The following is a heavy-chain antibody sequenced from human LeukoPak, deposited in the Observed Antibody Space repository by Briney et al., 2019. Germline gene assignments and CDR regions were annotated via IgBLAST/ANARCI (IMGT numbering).Heavy chain of an antibody. CDR2: IRYDGRNK. CDR3: AKDNYYGDYEVTSIFGVD. D-gene: IGHD3-10*01. Sequence: GGSLRLSCAASGFTFSSHGMHWVRQAPGKGLEWVAFIRYDGRNKYYADSMKGRFTISRDNSKNTLHLQMNSLRAEDTAVYYCAKDNYYGDYEVTSIFGVDWGQGTLVTVSS. CDR1: GFTFSSHG. V-gene: IGHV3-30*02. J-gene: IGHJ4*02.